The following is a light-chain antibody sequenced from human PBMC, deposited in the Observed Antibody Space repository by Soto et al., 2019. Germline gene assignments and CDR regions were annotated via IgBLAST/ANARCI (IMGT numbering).Light chain of an antibody. CDR2: DAS. Sequence: EIVLTQSPATLSLSPGERATLSCRASQSVSSYLAWYQQKPGQAPRLLIYDASNRATGIPARFSGSGSGTAFTLTISSLEPEDFAVDYCQQRSNWPPTFGQGTKVEIK. V-gene: IGKV3-11*01. CDR3: QQRSNWPPT. CDR1: QSVSSY. J-gene: IGKJ1*01.